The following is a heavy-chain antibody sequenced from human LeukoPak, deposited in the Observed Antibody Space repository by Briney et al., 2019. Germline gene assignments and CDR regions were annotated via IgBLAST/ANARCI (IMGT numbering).Heavy chain of an antibody. Sequence: KPSETLSLTCTVSGGSISSSSYYWGWIRQPPGKGLEWIGSIHYSGSTNYNPSLKSRVTISVDTSKNQFSLKLSSVTAADTAVYYCARIYYSSSYDYWYFDLWGRGTLVTVSS. CDR3: ARIYYSSSYDYWYFDL. J-gene: IGHJ2*01. V-gene: IGHV4-39*07. D-gene: IGHD6-13*01. CDR1: GGSISSSSYY. CDR2: IHYSGST.